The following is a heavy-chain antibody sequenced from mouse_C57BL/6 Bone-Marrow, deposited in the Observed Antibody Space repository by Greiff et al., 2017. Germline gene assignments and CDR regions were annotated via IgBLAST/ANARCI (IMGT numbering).Heavy chain of an antibody. CDR1: GYSFTSYY. CDR2: IYPGSGNT. Sequence: VQLQQSGPELVKPGASVKISCKASGYSFTSYYIHWVKQRPGQGLEWIGWIYPGSGNTKYNEKFKGKATLTADTSSSTAYMQLSSLTSEDSAVYYCARRTQYYYAMDYWGQGTSVTVSS. CDR3: ARRTQYYYAMDY. J-gene: IGHJ4*01. V-gene: IGHV1-66*01.